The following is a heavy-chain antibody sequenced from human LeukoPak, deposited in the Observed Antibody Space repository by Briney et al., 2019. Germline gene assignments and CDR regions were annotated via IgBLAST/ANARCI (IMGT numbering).Heavy chain of an antibody. J-gene: IGHJ4*02. CDR1: GGPVTSTNW. CDR2: VHLDGRT. D-gene: IGHD3-3*01. CDR3: AREGGFYRPLDY. Sequence: SETLSLTCDVSGGPVTSTNWWTWVRQPPGKGLEWIGVVHLDGRTNYNPSLKSRLIMSVDLPENHISLKLTSVTAAATAVYYCAREGGFYRPLDYSGQGTLVTVSS. V-gene: IGHV4-4*02.